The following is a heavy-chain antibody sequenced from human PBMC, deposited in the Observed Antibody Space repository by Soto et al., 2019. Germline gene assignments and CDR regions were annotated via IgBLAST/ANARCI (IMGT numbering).Heavy chain of an antibody. D-gene: IGHD3-3*01. V-gene: IGHV3-23*01. J-gene: IGHJ4*02. CDR1: GFTFSGYA. Sequence: PGGSLRLSCAASGFTFSGYAMSWVRQAPGKGLEWVSAISGSGGSTYYADSVKGRFTISRDNSKNTLYLQMNSLRAEDTAVYYCAKDHVLRFLEWSFTLDYWGQGTPVTVSS. CDR3: AKDHVLRFLEWSFTLDY. CDR2: ISGSGGST.